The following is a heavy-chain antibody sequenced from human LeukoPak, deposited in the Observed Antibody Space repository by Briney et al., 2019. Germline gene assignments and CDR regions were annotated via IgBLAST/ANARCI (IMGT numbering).Heavy chain of an antibody. Sequence: GGCLRLSCAASGFTFSSYAMNWVRQAPGKGLEWVSAISGSGGTTYYADSVKGRFTISRDNSKNTLFLQMNSLRAEDTAIYYCAKDREGLSSGYDMEYFDYWGQGTMATVSS. J-gene: IGHJ4*02. CDR2: ISGSGGTT. V-gene: IGHV3-23*01. CDR1: GFTFSSYA. D-gene: IGHD5-12*01. CDR3: AKDREGLSSGYDMEYFDY.